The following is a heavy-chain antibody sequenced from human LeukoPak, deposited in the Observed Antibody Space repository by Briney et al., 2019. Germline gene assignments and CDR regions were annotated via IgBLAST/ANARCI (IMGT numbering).Heavy chain of an antibody. CDR2: IKQDGSEK. CDR1: GFTFSTYY. D-gene: IGHD6-19*01. J-gene: IGHJ4*02. CDR3: ARDTIAVATFDY. Sequence: PGGSLRLSCAASGFTFSTYYMSWVRQAPGTGLGWVANIKQDGSEKYYVDSVKGRFTISRDNAKNSLYLQMNSLRAEGTAVYYCARDTIAVATFDYWGQGTLVTVSS. V-gene: IGHV3-7*01.